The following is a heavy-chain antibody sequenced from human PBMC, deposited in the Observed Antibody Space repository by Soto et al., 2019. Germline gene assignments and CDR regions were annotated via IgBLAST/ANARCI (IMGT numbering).Heavy chain of an antibody. CDR1: GGTFSSYP. CDR3: ARRDSHGYFRYFDN. CDR2: TNGNLGTG. Sequence: QVQLVQSGAEVKRPGSSVKVSCKASGGTFSSYPISWVRQAPGQGLEWMGGTNGNLGTGNYAQKFRGRLTITTDISTTTAYMELSSLTSEDTAVYCCARRDSHGYFRYFDNWGQGTLVTVSS. J-gene: IGHJ4*02. D-gene: IGHD4-17*01. V-gene: IGHV1-69*06.